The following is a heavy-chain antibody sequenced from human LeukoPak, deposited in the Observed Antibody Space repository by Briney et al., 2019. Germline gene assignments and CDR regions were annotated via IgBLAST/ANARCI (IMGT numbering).Heavy chain of an antibody. CDR2: IYYSGST. CDR3: ARVFVLRYFDWLLYFDY. Sequence: KPSETLSLTCTVSGGSISSSSYYWGWIRQPPGKGLEWIGSIYYSGSTYYNPSLKSRVTISVDTSKNQFSLKLSSVTAADTAVYYCARVFVLRYFDWLLYFDYWGQGTLVTVSS. CDR1: GGSISSSSYY. V-gene: IGHV4-39*07. D-gene: IGHD3-9*01. J-gene: IGHJ4*02.